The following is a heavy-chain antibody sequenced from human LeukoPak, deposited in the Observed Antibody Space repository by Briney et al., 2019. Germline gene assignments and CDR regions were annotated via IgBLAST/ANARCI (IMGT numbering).Heavy chain of an antibody. D-gene: IGHD3-10*01. V-gene: IGHV3-7*01. CDR2: IKQDRSED. CDR1: GITFSSYW. Sequence: PGGSLRLSCAVSGITFSSYWMSWVRQAPGKGLEWVANIKQDRSEDNYVDSVKGRFTISRDNAKNSLYLQMNSLRTEDTAVYYCARTGNYFDYWGQGTLVTVSS. J-gene: IGHJ4*02. CDR3: ARTGNYFDY.